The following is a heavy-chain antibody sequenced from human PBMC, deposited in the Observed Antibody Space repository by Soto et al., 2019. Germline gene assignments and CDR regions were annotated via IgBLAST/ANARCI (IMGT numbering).Heavy chain of an antibody. CDR1: GDTFTSYD. CDR3: ARRASSSSGRYYHYYMDV. CDR2: MNPNSGNT. J-gene: IGHJ6*03. D-gene: IGHD6-6*01. V-gene: IGHV1-8*01. Sequence: ASVKVSCKSSGDTFTSYDINWVRQATEQGLEWMGWMNPNSGNTGYAQKFQGRVTMTRNTSISTAYMELSSLRSEDTAVYYCARRASSSSGRYYHYYMDVWGKGTTVTVSS.